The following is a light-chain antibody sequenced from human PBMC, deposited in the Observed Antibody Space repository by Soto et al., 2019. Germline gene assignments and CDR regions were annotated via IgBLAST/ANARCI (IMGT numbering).Light chain of an antibody. J-gene: IGLJ1*01. V-gene: IGLV2-14*01. Sequence: QSALTQPASVSGSPGQSITISCTGTSSDVGGYNYVSWYQQYPGKAPKLMIYDVSNRPSGVSNRFSGSKSGNMASLTISGLQAEDEADYYCNSYSSSSTLDVFGTGTKLTVL. CDR2: DVS. CDR3: NSYSSSSTLDV. CDR1: SSDVGGYNY.